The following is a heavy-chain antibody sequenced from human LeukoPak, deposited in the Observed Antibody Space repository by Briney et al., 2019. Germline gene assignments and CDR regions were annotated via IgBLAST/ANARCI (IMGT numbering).Heavy chain of an antibody. J-gene: IGHJ4*02. V-gene: IGHV4-59*01. CDR2: VYYSGSS. D-gene: IGHD1-14*01. CDR1: SGXISSYY. CDR3: ARTEYYFDH. Sequence: SETLSLTCTVSSGXISSYYWSWIRQPPGKGLEWIGYVYYSGSSNYNPSLKSRVTMSVDTSKNQFSLKVSSVTAADTAVYYCARTEYYFDHWGQGTLVTVSS.